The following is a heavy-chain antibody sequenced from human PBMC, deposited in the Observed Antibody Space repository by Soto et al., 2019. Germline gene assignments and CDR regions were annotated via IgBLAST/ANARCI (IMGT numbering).Heavy chain of an antibody. CDR3: ARARSRDGYPSLDY. CDR1: GSTFSSYA. D-gene: IGHD2-21*01. CDR2: IIPIFGTA. Sequence: GSCKASGSTFSSYAISWVLQSPGQGLEWMGGIIPIFGTANYAQKFQGRVTITADESTSTAYMELSSLRSEDTAVYYCARARSRDGYPSLDYWGQGTLVTVSS. J-gene: IGHJ4*02. V-gene: IGHV1-69*01.